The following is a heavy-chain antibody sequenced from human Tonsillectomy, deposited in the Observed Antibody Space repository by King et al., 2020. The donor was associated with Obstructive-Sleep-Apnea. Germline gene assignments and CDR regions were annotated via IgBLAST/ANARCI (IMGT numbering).Heavy chain of an antibody. CDR3: ARHHLRRVVMNRYYYYGMDV. CDR2: IFYSVST. Sequence: VQLQESGPGLVKPSQTLSLTCTVSVGSISSGDYYLSWIRQPPGKGLEWIGYIFYSVSTYSNPSLKSRVTISVDTSKNRFSLKLSSVTAADTAVHYCARHHLRRVVMNRYYYYGMDVWGQGTTVTVSS. V-gene: IGHV4-30-4*01. CDR1: VGSISSGDYY. J-gene: IGHJ6*02. D-gene: IGHD3-22*01.